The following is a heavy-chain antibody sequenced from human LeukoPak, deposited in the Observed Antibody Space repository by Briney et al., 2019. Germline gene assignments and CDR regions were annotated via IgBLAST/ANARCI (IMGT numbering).Heavy chain of an antibody. CDR3: ARSQAGSIAVAGTDY. CDR1: GFTFSSYS. CDR2: ISSSSSYI. Sequence: GGSLRLSCAASGFTFSSYSMNWVRQAPGKGLEWVSSISSSSSYIYYADSVKGRFTISRDNAKNSLYLQMNSLRAEDTAVYYCARSQAGSIAVAGTDYWGQGTLVTVSS. D-gene: IGHD6-19*01. V-gene: IGHV3-21*01. J-gene: IGHJ4*02.